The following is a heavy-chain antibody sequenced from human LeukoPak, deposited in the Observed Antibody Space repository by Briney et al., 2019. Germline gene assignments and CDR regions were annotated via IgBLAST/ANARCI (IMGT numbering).Heavy chain of an antibody. CDR1: GFTFDDYA. CDR3: AKADCGSGSYSTIDY. D-gene: IGHD3-10*01. Sequence: GGSLRLSCAASGFTFDDYAMHWVRQAPGKGLEWVSGISWNSGSIGYADSVKGRFTISRDNAKNSLYLQMSSLRAEDTALYYCAKADCGSGSYSTIDYWGQGTLVTVSS. V-gene: IGHV3-9*01. J-gene: IGHJ4*02. CDR2: ISWNSGSI.